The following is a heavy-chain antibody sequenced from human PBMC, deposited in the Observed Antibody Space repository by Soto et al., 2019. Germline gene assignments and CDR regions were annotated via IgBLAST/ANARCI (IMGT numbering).Heavy chain of an antibody. Sequence: PGGSLRLSCAASGFTFSSYAMSWVRQAPGKGLEWVSAISGSGGSTYYADSVKGRFTISRDNSKNTLYLQMNSLGAEDTAVYYCAKDLTADIVVVVAATRLYGMDVWGQGTTVTVSS. J-gene: IGHJ6*02. D-gene: IGHD2-15*01. V-gene: IGHV3-23*01. CDR2: ISGSGGST. CDR3: AKDLTADIVVVVAATRLYGMDV. CDR1: GFTFSSYA.